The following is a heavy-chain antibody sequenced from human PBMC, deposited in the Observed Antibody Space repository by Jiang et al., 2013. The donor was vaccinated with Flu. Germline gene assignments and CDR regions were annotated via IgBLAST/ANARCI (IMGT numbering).Heavy chain of an antibody. J-gene: IGHJ5*02. CDR3: VREDWDLNGHHVPGDL. D-gene: IGHD2-8*01. V-gene: IGHV3-33*05. CDR2: IAYDGSKK. CDR1: GFTFSRYG. Sequence: QLVESGGGVVQPGRSLRLSCAASGFTFSRYGMHWVRQAPGKGLDWVTVIAYDGSKKYYADSVKGRFTISRDNSKNTLYLEMNSLRAEDTAIYYCVREDWDLNGHHVPGDLWGQGALVTVSS.